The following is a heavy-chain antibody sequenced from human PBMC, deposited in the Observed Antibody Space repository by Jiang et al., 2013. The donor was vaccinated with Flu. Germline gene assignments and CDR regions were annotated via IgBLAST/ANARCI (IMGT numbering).Heavy chain of an antibody. J-gene: IGHJ5*02. CDR1: GYTFTDYD. D-gene: IGHD3-10*01. V-gene: IGHV1-8*01. CDR3: ARLAVRGVIGP. Sequence: SGAEVKEPGASVKVSCKASGYTFTDYDVNWVRQATGQGLEWMGWMNPYSGNTGFAQKFQGRLTMTRDNSISTAYMELSGLTSEDTAVYYCARLAVRGVIGPWGQGTQVTVSP. CDR2: MNPYSGNT.